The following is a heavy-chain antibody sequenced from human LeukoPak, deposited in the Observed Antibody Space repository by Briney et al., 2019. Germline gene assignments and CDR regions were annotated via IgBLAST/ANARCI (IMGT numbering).Heavy chain of an antibody. D-gene: IGHD6-13*01. Sequence: GGSLRLSCAASGFTFSSYGVHWVRQAPGKGLEWVAVIWYDGSNKYYADSVKGRFTISRDNSKNTLYLQMNSLRAEDTAVYYCARGAAAGNNNWFDPWGQGTLVTVSS. CDR1: GFTFSSYG. CDR2: IWYDGSNK. V-gene: IGHV3-33*01. J-gene: IGHJ5*02. CDR3: ARGAAAGNNNWFDP.